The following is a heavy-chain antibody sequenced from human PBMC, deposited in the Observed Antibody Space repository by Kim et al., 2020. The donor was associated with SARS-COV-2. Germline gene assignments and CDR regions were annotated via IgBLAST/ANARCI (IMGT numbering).Heavy chain of an antibody. D-gene: IGHD3-10*01. CDR2: INHSGST. J-gene: IGHJ4*02. CDR1: GGSFSGYY. Sequence: SETLSLTCAVYGGSFSGYYWSWIRQPPGKGLEWIGEINHSGSTNYNPSLKSRVTISVDTSKNQFSLKLSSVTAADTAVYYCARGPGEYWGQGTLVTVSS. V-gene: IGHV4-34*01. CDR3: ARGPGEY.